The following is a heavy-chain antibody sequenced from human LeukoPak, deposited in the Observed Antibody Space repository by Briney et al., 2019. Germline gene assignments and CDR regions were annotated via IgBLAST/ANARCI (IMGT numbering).Heavy chain of an antibody. CDR3: ARAYSSSWFYWFDP. CDR1: GYTFTSYD. V-gene: IGHV1-8*01. D-gene: IGHD6-13*01. J-gene: IGHJ5*02. Sequence: ASVKVSCKASGYTFTSYDNNWVRQATGQGLEWMGWMNPNRGNTGYAHKFQGRVTMTRNTSISTAYMELSSLRSEDTAVYYCARAYSSSWFYWFDPWGQGTLVTVSS. CDR2: MNPNRGNT.